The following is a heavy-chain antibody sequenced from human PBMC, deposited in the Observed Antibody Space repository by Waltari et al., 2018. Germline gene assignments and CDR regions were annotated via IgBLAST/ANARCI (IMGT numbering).Heavy chain of an antibody. CDR2: IRHTGDT. D-gene: IGHD6-19*01. V-gene: IGHV4-59*08. CDR3: ALWESGWRAFRF. CDR1: GVSVSGYF. J-gene: IGHJ4*03. Sequence: QVQLQESGPGLVKSSETLSLTCTVSGVSVSGYFWNWIRQAPGKGPEWIGYIRHTGDTKQNPSLKSRVTMSVDTSRNGFSLRLSSVTAADTAVYYCALWESGWRAFRFWGQGTLGTVSS.